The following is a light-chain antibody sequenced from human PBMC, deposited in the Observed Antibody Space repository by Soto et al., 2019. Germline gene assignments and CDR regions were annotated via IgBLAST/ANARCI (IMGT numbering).Light chain of an antibody. CDR2: EGS. CDR3: CSYAGSSTLYV. CDR1: SSDVGSYNL. V-gene: IGLV2-23*01. J-gene: IGLJ1*01. Sequence: QSALTQPDSVSGSPGQSITISCTGTSSDVGSYNLVSWYQQHPGKAPKLMIYEGSKRPSGVSNRFSGSKSGNTASLTISGVQAEDEADYYCCSYAGSSTLYVFGTGTKLTVL.